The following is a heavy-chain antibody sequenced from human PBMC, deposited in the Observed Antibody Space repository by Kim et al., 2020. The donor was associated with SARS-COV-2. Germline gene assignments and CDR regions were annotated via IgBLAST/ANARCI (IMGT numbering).Heavy chain of an antibody. J-gene: IGHJ4*02. Sequence: YNPSLKSRVTISVDTSKNQFSLKLSSVTAADTAVYYCARRYGAVAGTVDYWGQGTLVTVSS. D-gene: IGHD6-19*01. CDR3: ARRYGAVAGTVDY. V-gene: IGHV4-39*01.